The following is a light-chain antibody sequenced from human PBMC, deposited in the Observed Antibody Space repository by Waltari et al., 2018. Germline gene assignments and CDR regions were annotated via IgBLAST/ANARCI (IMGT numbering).Light chain of an antibody. V-gene: IGLV2-14*03. Sequence: QSALTQPASVSGSPGQSVTIPCTRVSTHGDASNTCSWFRQPPGKVPKLILFDVSNRPSDISNRFSGYKSGNTAYLTISRLQADDEADYYCTTYPDTNTPVVFGGGTKVTV. J-gene: IGLJ2*01. CDR3: TTYPDTNTPVV. CDR1: STHGDASNT. CDR2: DVS.